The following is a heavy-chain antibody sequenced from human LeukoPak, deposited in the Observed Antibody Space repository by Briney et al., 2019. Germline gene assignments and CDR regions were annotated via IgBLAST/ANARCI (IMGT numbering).Heavy chain of an antibody. J-gene: IGHJ5*02. CDR1: GYTFTSYG. CDR2: IITYNGNT. CDR3: ARDNSVEDTAWWFDP. Sequence: VASVKVSCKASGYTFTSYGISWVRQAPGQGLEWMGWIITYNGNTNYAQRFQGRVTMTRDMSTSTDYMELSSLRSEDTAVYYCARDNSVEDTAWWFDPWGQGTLVTVSS. D-gene: IGHD4-23*01. V-gene: IGHV1-18*01.